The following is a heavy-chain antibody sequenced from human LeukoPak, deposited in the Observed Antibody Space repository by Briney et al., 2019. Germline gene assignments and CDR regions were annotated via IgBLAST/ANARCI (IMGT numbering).Heavy chain of an antibody. V-gene: IGHV4-39*01. CDR3: ARLRISGYYFYYFDY. J-gene: IGHJ4*02. D-gene: IGHD3-22*01. CDR1: GGSISSSNYY. CDR2: IYYSGST. Sequence: SETLSLTCTVSGGSISSSNYYWGWIRQPPGKGLEWIGSIYYSGSTYYNPSLKSRVTISVDTSKNQFSLKLSSVTAADTAVYYCARLRISGYYFYYFDYWGQGTLVTVSS.